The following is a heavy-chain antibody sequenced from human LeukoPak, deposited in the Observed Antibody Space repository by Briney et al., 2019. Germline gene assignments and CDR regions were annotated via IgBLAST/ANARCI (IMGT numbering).Heavy chain of an antibody. CDR2: IYYSGST. CDR1: GGSFSGYY. D-gene: IGHD3-10*01. Sequence: SETLSLTCAVYGGSFSGYYWSWIRQPPGKGLEWIGYIYYSGSTNYNPSLKSRVTISVDTSKNQFSLKLSSVTAADTAVYYCARTKGYGSGREKVVYYYGMDVWGQGTTVTVSS. J-gene: IGHJ6*02. V-gene: IGHV4-59*01. CDR3: ARTKGYGSGREKVVYYYGMDV.